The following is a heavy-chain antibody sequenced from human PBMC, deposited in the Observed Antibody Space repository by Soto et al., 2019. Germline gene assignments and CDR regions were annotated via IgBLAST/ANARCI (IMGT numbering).Heavy chain of an antibody. Sequence: GGSMSVCWGAAGFTISTYSMNLVRQAPGKGLEWVSYISSSSSTIFYTDSVKGRFTVSRDNAKNSLYLQMNSLRAEDTAVYYCERPTYYYDSSGPTAYWGQGTLVTVSS. CDR2: ISSSSSTI. J-gene: IGHJ4*02. D-gene: IGHD3-22*01. CDR3: ERPTYYYDSSGPTAY. V-gene: IGHV3-48*01. CDR1: GFTISTYS.